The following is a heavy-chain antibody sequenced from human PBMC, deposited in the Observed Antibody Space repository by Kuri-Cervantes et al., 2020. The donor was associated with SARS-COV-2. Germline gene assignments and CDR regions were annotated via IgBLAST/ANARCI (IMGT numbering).Heavy chain of an antibody. CDR2: INPSGGST. J-gene: IGHJ4*02. CDR1: GYTFTSYY. V-gene: IGHV1-46*01. CDR3: ATNYDFWSGYIPYYFDY. Sequence: ASVKVSCKASGYTFTSYYMHWVRQAPGQGLEWMGIINPSGGSTSYAQKFQGRVTMTRDTSTSTVYMELSSLRSEDTAVYYCATNYDFWSGYIPYYFDYWGQGTLVTVSS. D-gene: IGHD3-3*01.